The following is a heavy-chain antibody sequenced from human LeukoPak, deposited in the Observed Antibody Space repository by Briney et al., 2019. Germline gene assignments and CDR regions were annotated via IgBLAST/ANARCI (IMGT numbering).Heavy chain of an antibody. CDR2: ITSNTRYI. CDR1: GFTFSSYT. CDR3: ARDDGGNFNDVFDI. D-gene: IGHD4-23*01. V-gene: IGHV3-21*01. J-gene: IGHJ3*02. Sequence: GGSLRLSCAASGFTFSSYTMNWVRQAPGKGLEWVSSITSNTRYIFYADSVKGRFTISRDNAKKSLYLQMNSLRAEDTAVYYCARDDGGNFNDVFDIWGQGTMVTVSS.